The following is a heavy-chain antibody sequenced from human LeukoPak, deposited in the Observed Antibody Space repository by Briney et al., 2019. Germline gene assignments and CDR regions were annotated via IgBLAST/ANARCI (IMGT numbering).Heavy chain of an antibody. CDR3: ARSQREMVRGAISN. V-gene: IGHV1-69*13. CDR2: IIPIFGTA. J-gene: IGHJ4*02. CDR1: GGTFSSYA. D-gene: IGHD3-10*01. Sequence: GASVKVSCKASGGTFSSYAISWVRQAPGQGLEWMGGIIPIFGTANYAQKFQGRVTITADESTSTAYMELSSLRSEDTAVYYCARSQREMVRGAISNWGQGTLVTVSS.